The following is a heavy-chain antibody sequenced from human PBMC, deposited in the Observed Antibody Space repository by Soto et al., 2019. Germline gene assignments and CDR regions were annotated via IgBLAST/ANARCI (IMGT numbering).Heavy chain of an antibody. Sequence: PGGSLRLSCAASGFTFSDNWMHWVRQAPGKGLVWVSRINSDGSSTNYADSVKGRFTISRDNAKNTLYMQMSSLRAEDTAVYYCAREAWGYYGLDVWGQGTTVTVSS. CDR2: INSDGSST. J-gene: IGHJ6*02. D-gene: IGHD3-16*01. V-gene: IGHV3-74*01. CDR1: GFTFSDNW. CDR3: AREAWGYYGLDV.